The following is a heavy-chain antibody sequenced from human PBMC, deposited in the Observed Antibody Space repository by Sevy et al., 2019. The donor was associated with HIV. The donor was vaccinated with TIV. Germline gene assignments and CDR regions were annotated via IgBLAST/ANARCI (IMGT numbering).Heavy chain of an antibody. Sequence: GGSLRLSCAASRFTFRSYGMHWVRQAPGKGLEWVALIWHDETNQYYADSVKGRFTISRDNSKNTLYLQMNGLRVEDTAVYYCARDSQDYGDYYYGMDVWGQGTTVTVSS. D-gene: IGHD4-17*01. V-gene: IGHV3-33*01. CDR1: RFTFRSYG. CDR2: IWHDETNQ. CDR3: ARDSQDYGDYYYGMDV. J-gene: IGHJ6*02.